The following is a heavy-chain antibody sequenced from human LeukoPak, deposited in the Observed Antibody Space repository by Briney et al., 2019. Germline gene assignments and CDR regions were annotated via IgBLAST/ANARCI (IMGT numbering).Heavy chain of an antibody. CDR3: ARDYYDSSGYLDY. CDR2: INPNSGGT. D-gene: IGHD3-22*01. V-gene: IGHV1-2*02. Sequence: ASVKVSCKASGYTFTSYYMHWVRQAPGQGLEWMGWINPNSGGTNYAQKFQGRVAMTRDTSISTAYMELSRLRSDDTAVYYCARDYYDSSGYLDYWGQGTLVTVSS. J-gene: IGHJ4*02. CDR1: GYTFTSYY.